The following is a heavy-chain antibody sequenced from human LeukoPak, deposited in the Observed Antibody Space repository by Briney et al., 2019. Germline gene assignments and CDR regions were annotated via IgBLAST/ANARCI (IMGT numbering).Heavy chain of an antibody. CDR2: IYYSGKT. J-gene: IGHJ3*02. V-gene: IGHV4-39*01. CDR1: SGSISSSSSYY. D-gene: IGHD2-8*01. Sequence: SETLSLTCTVSSGSISSSSSYYWGWIRQPPGKGLEWIGSIYYSGKTYYSPSLKSRVTISVGTSKNQFSLKLSSVTAADTAVYYCARHLKGYCSNGVCSDAFDIWGQGTMVTVSS. CDR3: ARHLKGYCSNGVCSDAFDI.